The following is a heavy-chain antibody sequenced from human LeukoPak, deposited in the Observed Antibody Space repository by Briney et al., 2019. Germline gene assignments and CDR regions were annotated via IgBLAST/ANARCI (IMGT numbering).Heavy chain of an antibody. V-gene: IGHV4-31*03. CDR3: ARAHYGDYEYYFDY. J-gene: IGHJ4*02. D-gene: IGHD4-17*01. CDR2: IYYSGST. Sequence: SETLSLTCTVSGGSISSGGYYWSWLRQHPGKGLEWIGYIYYSGSTYYNPSLKSRVTISVDTSKNQFSLKLSSVTAADTAVYYCARAHYGDYEYYFDYWGQGTLVTVSS. CDR1: GGSISSGGYY.